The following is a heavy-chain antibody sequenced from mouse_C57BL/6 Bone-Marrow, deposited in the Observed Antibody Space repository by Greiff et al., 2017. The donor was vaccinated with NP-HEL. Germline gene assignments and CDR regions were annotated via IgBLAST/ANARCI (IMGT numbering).Heavy chain of an antibody. CDR3: EGLRYYAGHQAWFAY. CDR2: IDPSDSYT. V-gene: IGHV1-59*01. J-gene: IGHJ3*01. D-gene: IGHD1-1*01. Sequence: QVQLQQPGAELVRPGTSVKLSCKASGYTFTSYWMHWVKQRPGQGLEWIGVIDPSDSYTNYNQKFKGKATLTVDTSSSTAYMQLSRLTSEDSAVYYGEGLRYYAGHQAWFAYWGQGTLVTVSA. CDR1: GYTFTSYW.